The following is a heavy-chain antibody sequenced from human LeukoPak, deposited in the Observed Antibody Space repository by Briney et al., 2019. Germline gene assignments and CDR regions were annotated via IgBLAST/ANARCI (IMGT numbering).Heavy chain of an antibody. Sequence: GGSLRLSCAASGFSFNSYAFHWVRQAPGKGLEWVAVISYDGSKKYYADSVKGRFTISRDNSKNTVYLQMNSLRVEDTAVYYCARGTSQGYCGGGDCYGAFDTWGQGTMVTVSS. CDR3: ARGTSQGYCGGGDCYGAFDT. CDR2: ISYDGSKK. D-gene: IGHD2-15*01. CDR1: GFSFNSYA. J-gene: IGHJ3*02. V-gene: IGHV3-30-3*01.